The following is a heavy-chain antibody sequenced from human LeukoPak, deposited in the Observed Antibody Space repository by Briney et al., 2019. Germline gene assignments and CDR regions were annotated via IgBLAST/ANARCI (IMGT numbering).Heavy chain of an antibody. V-gene: IGHV1-2*02. Sequence: GASVKVSCKASGYSFTDYYMHWVRQAPGQGLEWMGWINPNSGGTNSAQKFQGRATMTRDTSITTVYMEVSWLTSDDTAIHYCARADRLHGGPYLIGPWGQGTLVTVSS. J-gene: IGHJ5*02. CDR3: ARADRLHGGPYLIGP. D-gene: IGHD2-21*01. CDR1: GYSFTDYY. CDR2: INPNSGGT.